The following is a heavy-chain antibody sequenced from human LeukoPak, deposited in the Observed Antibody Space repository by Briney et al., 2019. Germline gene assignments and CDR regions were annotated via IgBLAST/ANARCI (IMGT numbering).Heavy chain of an antibody. Sequence: PGGSLRLSCAASGFTFSSYAMHWVRQAPGKGLEWVAVIRFDGTNKYSVDSVKGRFTISRDNSKNRLYLLMNSLRSDDTAVYYCAKSSQWAFDYWGQGTLVTVSS. D-gene: IGHD1-26*01. V-gene: IGHV3-30*02. J-gene: IGHJ4*02. CDR1: GFTFSSYA. CDR3: AKSSQWAFDY. CDR2: IRFDGTNK.